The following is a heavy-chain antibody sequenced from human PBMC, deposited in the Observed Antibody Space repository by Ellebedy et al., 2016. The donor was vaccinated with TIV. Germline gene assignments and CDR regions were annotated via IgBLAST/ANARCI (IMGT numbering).Heavy chain of an antibody. CDR2: IDNSGSYV. V-gene: IGHV3-21*06. J-gene: IGHJ4*02. Sequence: PGGSLRLSCAASGFSFRTFGMNWVRQASGKGLEWVSSIDNSGSYVYYADSVKGRFTISSDNGTNSLSLHMNSLRVEDTAVYYCAKPPVEFYYEGVSSFPSEFDHWGQGTMVTVSS. CDR3: AKPPVEFYYEGVSSFPSEFDH. CDR1: GFSFRTFG. D-gene: IGHD3-22*01.